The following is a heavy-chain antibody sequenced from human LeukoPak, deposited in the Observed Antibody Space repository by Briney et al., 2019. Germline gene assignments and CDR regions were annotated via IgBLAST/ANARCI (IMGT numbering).Heavy chain of an antibody. J-gene: IGHJ4*02. CDR2: IYYSGNT. Sequence: SETLSLTCAVSGYSISSSSYYWGWIRQPPGKGLEWIGSIYYSGNTYYNPSLKSRVTISADTSKKQFSMELSSVTAADTAVYYCASSPWGDYYFDYWGQGTLVTVSS. CDR1: GYSISSSSYY. CDR3: ASSPWGDYYFDY. V-gene: IGHV4-39*01. D-gene: IGHD2-21*02.